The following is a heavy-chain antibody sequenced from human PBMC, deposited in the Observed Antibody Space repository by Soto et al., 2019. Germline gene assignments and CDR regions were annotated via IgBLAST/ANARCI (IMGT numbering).Heavy chain of an antibody. CDR3: ARVVVAATPPLDY. Sequence: ASVKVSCKASGYTFTSYDINWVRQATGQGLEWMGWMNPNSGNTGYAQKFQGRVTMTRNTSISTAYMELSSLRSEDTAVYYCARVVVAATPPLDYWGQGTLVTVSS. D-gene: IGHD2-15*01. CDR2: MNPNSGNT. J-gene: IGHJ4*02. CDR1: GYTFTSYD. V-gene: IGHV1-8*01.